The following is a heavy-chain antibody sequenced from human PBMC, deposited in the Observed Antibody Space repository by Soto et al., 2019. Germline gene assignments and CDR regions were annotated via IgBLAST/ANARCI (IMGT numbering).Heavy chain of an antibody. V-gene: IGHV1-46*01. J-gene: IGHJ5*02. CDR2: INPSGGST. Sequence: ASVKVSCKASGYTFTSYYMHWVRQAPGQGLEWMGIINPSGGSTSYAQKFQGRVTMTRDTSTSTVYMELSSLRSEDTAVYYCARAPGSFAGSYYRENNWLDPWGQGTLVTVYS. D-gene: IGHD3-10*01. CDR3: ARAPGSFAGSYYRENNWLDP. CDR1: GYTFTSYY.